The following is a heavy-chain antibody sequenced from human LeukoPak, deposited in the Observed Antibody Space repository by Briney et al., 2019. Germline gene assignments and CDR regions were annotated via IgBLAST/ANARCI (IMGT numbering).Heavy chain of an antibody. CDR1: GYTFTSYY. V-gene: IGHV1-46*01. Sequence: ASVKVSCKASGYTFTSYYMHWVRQAPGQGLEWMGIINPSGGSTSYAQKFQGRVTMTRDMSTSTVYMELSSLRSEDTAVYYCARVKDSSSKRVHNWFDPWGQGTLVTVSS. D-gene: IGHD6-6*01. J-gene: IGHJ5*02. CDR3: ARVKDSSSKRVHNWFDP. CDR2: INPSGGST.